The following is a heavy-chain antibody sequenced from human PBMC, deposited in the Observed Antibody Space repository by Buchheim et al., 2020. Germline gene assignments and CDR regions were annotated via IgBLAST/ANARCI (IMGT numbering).Heavy chain of an antibody. V-gene: IGHV1-69*06. CDR2: IIPIFATE. Sequence: QVQLVQSGAEVKNPGSSVKVSCKASGGTLSSYAISWVRQAPGQGLEWMGGIIPIFATENYAQKFQGRVTITADKSTSTAYMELSSLTSEDTAVHYCARVYYDSSAFDYWGQGTL. J-gene: IGHJ4*02. D-gene: IGHD3-22*01. CDR1: GGTLSSYA. CDR3: ARVYYDSSAFDY.